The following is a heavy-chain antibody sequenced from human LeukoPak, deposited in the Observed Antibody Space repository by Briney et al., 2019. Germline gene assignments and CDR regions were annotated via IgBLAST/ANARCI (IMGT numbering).Heavy chain of an antibody. J-gene: IGHJ4*02. V-gene: IGHV4-39*07. CDR1: SGSISDNNYF. CDR3: ADFDFDF. Sequence: SETLSLTCTVSSGSISDNNYFWGWIRQPPGKGLEWIGSIYYSGSTYYNPSLKSRVTISLDTSKNQFSLKLSSVTAADTAVYYCADFDFDFWGQGTLVTVSS. CDR2: IYYSGST.